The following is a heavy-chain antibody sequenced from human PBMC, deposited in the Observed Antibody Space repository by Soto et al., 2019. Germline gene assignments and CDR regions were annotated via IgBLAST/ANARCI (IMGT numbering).Heavy chain of an antibody. CDR1: GYTFTGYY. J-gene: IGHJ5*02. D-gene: IGHD3-22*01. CDR3: ARDYYDSSGPRGYWFDP. Sequence: ASVKVSCKASGYTFTGYYTHWVRQAPGQGLEWMGWINPNSGGTNYAQKFQGRVTMTRDTSISTAYMELSRLRSDDTAVYYCARDYYDSSGPRGYWFDPWGQGTLVTVS. CDR2: INPNSGGT. V-gene: IGHV1-2*02.